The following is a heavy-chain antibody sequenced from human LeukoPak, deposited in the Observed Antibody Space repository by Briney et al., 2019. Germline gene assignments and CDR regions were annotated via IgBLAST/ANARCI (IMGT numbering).Heavy chain of an antibody. J-gene: IGHJ5*02. Sequence: SETLSLTCTVSGGSISDYYLNWIRQPPGKGLEWMGYIHNSGSTNYNPSLKSRVTISVDTSKNQFSLKLSSVTAADTAIYYCARGLGITMFGVVTIRRFDPWGQGILVTVSS. CDR1: GGSISDYY. V-gene: IGHV4-59*13. CDR3: ARGLGITMFGVVTIRRFDP. CDR2: IHNSGST. D-gene: IGHD3-3*01.